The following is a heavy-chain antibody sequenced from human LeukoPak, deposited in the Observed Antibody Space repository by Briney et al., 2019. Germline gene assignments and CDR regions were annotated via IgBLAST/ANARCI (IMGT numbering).Heavy chain of an antibody. CDR3: ASASGYVTYYFDY. D-gene: IGHD5-12*01. CDR2: IIPIFGTA. J-gene: IGHJ4*02. V-gene: IGHV1-69*05. Sequence: GASVKGSCKASGGTISSYAISWVRQAHGPGLEWMGGIIPIFGTANYAQKFQGGVTINTDESTSTAYMELSSLRSEDAAVYYCASASGYVTYYFDYWGQGTLVTVSS. CDR1: GGTISSYA.